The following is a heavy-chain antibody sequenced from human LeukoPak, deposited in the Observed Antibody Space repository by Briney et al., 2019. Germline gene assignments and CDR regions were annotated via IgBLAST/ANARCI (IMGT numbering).Heavy chain of an antibody. V-gene: IGHV3-33*01. CDR2: IWYDGSNK. J-gene: IGHJ4*02. CDR3: ARDRLPFRLPGNYFDY. CDR1: GFTFSSYG. D-gene: IGHD6-25*01. Sequence: PGRSLRLSCAASGFTFSSYGMHWVRQAPGKGLEWVAVIWYDGSNKYYADSVKGRFTISRDNSKNTLYLQMNSLRAEDTAVYYCARDRLPFRLPGNYFDYWGQGTLVTVSS.